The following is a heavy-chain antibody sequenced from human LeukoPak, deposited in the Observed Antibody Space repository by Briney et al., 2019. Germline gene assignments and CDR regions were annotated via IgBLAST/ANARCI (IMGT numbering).Heavy chain of an antibody. D-gene: IGHD1-1*01. CDR3: ARRAGTTAGRYFDY. CDR2: IHDGGSP. J-gene: IGHJ4*02. V-gene: IGHV4-39*01. CDR1: SRSISSVSYY. Sequence: SQTLSLTRTVSSRSISSVSYYCGSICQPPGKGLEWIGNIHDGGSPFYNPSLRSRVTISVDTSKNQFSVKLSSVSAADPAVYYCARRAGTTAGRYFDYWGQGTLVTVSS.